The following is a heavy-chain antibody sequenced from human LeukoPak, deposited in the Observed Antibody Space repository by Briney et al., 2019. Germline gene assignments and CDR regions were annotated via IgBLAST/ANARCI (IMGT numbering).Heavy chain of an antibody. CDR1: GGSISSGGYY. J-gene: IGHJ4*02. D-gene: IGHD3-3*01. Sequence: SETLSLTCTVSGGSISSGGYYWSWIRQHPGKGLEWIGYIYYSGSTYYNPSLKSRVTISVDTSKNQFSLKLSSVTAADTAVYYCARGPTYYDFWSGYSYYFDYWGQGTLVTASS. V-gene: IGHV4-31*03. CDR3: ARGPTYYDFWSGYSYYFDY. CDR2: IYYSGST.